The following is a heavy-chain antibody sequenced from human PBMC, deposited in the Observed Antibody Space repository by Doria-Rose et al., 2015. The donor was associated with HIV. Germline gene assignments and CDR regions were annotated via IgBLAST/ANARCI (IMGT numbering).Heavy chain of an antibody. Sequence: QITLKESGPVLVKPTETLTLTCTVSGVSLSSPGMGVSWIRQPPGEALEWLANIFSDDERSYKTSLKSRLTISRGTSKSQVVLPMTDMDPVDTATYYCARIRSSRWYHKYYFDFWGQGTLVIVSA. V-gene: IGHV2-26*01. CDR1: GVSLSSPGMG. CDR2: IFSDDER. CDR3: ARIRSSRWYHKYYFDF. J-gene: IGHJ4*02. D-gene: IGHD6-13*01.